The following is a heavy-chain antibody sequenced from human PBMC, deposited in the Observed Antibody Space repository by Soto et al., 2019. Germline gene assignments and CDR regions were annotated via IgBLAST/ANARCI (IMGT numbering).Heavy chain of an antibody. CDR3: ATVRRSITVAAVVFFGH. D-gene: IGHD3-10*01. CDR2: MNPNSGNT. CDR1: GYTFTNYD. V-gene: IGHV1-8*01. J-gene: IGHJ4*02. Sequence: GASVKVSCKTSGYTFTNYDINWVRQATGQGLEWMGWMNPNSGNTGYAQKFQGRVTMTRNTSISTVYMELSSLRSEDTAVYYCATVRRSITVAAVVFFGHWGQGTLVTVSS.